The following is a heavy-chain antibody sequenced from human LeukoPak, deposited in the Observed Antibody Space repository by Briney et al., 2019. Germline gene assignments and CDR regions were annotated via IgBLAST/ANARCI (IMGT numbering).Heavy chain of an antibody. J-gene: IGHJ4*02. CDR1: GFTFSDYY. CDR3: ARDLSRWGLDY. D-gene: IGHD1-26*01. V-gene: IGHV3-11*05. Sequence: GGSLRLSCAASGFTFSDYYMSWIRQAPGKGLEWVSYISSSTSYTSYADSVKGRFTISRDNAKNSLFLQMNSLRAEDTAVYYCARDLSRWGLDYWGQGTLVTVSS. CDR2: ISSSTSYT.